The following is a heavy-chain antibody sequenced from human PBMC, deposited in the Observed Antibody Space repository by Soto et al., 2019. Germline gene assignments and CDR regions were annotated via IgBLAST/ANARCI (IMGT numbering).Heavy chain of an antibody. CDR3: AHIPNYYQYDWFDP. CDR1: GFSLTTRGVG. Sequence: QITLKESGPTLVKPTQTLMLTCTFSGFSLTTRGVGVGWIRQPPGKALECLALIYWDDDKRYSPSLQSRLSITKATSKNQVVLTMTNVDPVDTATYYCAHIPNYYQYDWFDPWGQGTLVSVSS. CDR2: IYWDDDK. J-gene: IGHJ5*02. D-gene: IGHD3-16*01. V-gene: IGHV2-5*02.